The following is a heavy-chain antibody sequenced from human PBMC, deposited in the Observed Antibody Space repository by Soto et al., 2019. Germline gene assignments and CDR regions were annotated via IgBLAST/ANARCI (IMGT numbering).Heavy chain of an antibody. V-gene: IGHV3-33*01. J-gene: IGHJ4*02. D-gene: IGHD2-15*01. CDR3: ARHYCSTPNCYDY. CDR2: IWYDGSKR. Sequence: GVPQRLSCRAAGGTFTDFGIHWVRQAPGKGLEWVALIWYDGSKRYYADSVKGRFTISRDTSKNVVYLQMNSLRAGDTALYYCARHYCSTPNCYDYWGQRRLGTVSS. CDR1: GGTFTDFG.